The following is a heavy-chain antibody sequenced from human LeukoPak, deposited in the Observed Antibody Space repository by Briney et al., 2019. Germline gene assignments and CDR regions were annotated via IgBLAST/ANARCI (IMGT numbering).Heavy chain of an antibody. V-gene: IGHV6-1*01. D-gene: IGHD6-19*01. CDR3: ARDLGQWLPTHWFDP. CDR1: GDSVSSKSAA. J-gene: IGHJ5*02. CDR2: TYYRSKWYD. Sequence: SQTLSLTCAISGDSVSSKSAAWNWIRQSPSRGLEWLGRTYYRSKWYDDYAVSVKSRITINADTSKNQFSLHLNSVTPEDTAVYYCARDLGQWLPTHWFDPWGQGTLVTVSS.